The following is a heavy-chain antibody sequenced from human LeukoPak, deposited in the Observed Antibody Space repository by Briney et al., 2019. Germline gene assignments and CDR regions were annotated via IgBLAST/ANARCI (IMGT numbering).Heavy chain of an antibody. CDR2: IYYSGST. Sequence: SETLSLTCTVSGGSISSSSYYWGWIRQPPGKGLEWIGSIYYSGSTYYNPSLMSRATISVDTSKNQFSLKLSSVTAADTAVYYCAGMIVVATTPYFDYWGQGTLVTVSS. CDR3: AGMIVVATTPYFDY. D-gene: IGHD3-22*01. J-gene: IGHJ4*02. V-gene: IGHV4-39*01. CDR1: GGSISSSSYY.